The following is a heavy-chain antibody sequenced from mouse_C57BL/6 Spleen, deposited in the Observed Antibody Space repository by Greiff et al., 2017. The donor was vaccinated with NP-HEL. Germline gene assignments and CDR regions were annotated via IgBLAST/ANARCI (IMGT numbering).Heavy chain of an antibody. D-gene: IGHD1-1*01. Sequence: QVQLQQSGPGLVQPSQSLSITCTVSGFSLTSYGVHWVRQSPGKGLEWLGVIWSGGSTDYNAAFISRLSISKDNSKSQVFFKMNSLQADDTARYYCARNPGSSRYYFDYWGQGTTLTVSS. CDR1: GFSLTSYG. V-gene: IGHV2-2*01. CDR2: IWSGGST. J-gene: IGHJ2*01. CDR3: ARNPGSSRYYFDY.